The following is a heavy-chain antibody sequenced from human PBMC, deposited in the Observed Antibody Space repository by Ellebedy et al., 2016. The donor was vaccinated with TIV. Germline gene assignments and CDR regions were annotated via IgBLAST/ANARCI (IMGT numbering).Heavy chain of an antibody. D-gene: IGHD3-10*01. J-gene: IGHJ4*02. CDR2: IFYSGST. CDR3: ARYEGVTARLDY. CDR1: GGSISSISSSSYH. V-gene: IGHV4-39*07. Sequence: MPSETLSLTCTVSGGSISSISSSSYHWGWIRQPPGKGLEWIGSIFYSGSTHYNPSLKSRVTISVDTSKNQFSLKLTSVTAADTAMYYCARYEGVTARLDYWGQGTLVTVSS.